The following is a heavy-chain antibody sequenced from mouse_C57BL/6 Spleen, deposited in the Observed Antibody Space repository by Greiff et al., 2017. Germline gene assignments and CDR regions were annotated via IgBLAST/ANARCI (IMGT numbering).Heavy chain of an antibody. Sequence: VQLQQSGPGLVQPSPSLSISCTVSGFSLTSYGVHWVRQSPGQGLEWLGVIWSGGSADYNAAFISRLSISKDNSKSQVFFTMNSLQADDTALYYCARNSNYTLYYFDDWGQGTTLTVSS. CDR2: IWSGGSA. CDR1: GFSLTSYG. V-gene: IGHV2-2*01. D-gene: IGHD1-3*01. CDR3: ARNSNYTLYYFDD. J-gene: IGHJ2*01.